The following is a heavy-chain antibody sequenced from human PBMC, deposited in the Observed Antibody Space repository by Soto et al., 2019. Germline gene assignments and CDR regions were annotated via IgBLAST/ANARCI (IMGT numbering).Heavy chain of an antibody. Sequence: PGGSLRLSCAASGFTFSSYWMSWIRQAPGKGLEWVSYISTSGSIVYYADSVKGRFTISRDNAKNSLYLQMNSLRAEDTAVYYGASFIAVPNGSAPWGKGT. V-gene: IGHV3-11*01. CDR1: GFTFSSYW. D-gene: IGHD6-19*01. CDR3: ASFIAVPNGSAP. CDR2: ISTSGSIV. J-gene: IGHJ5*02.